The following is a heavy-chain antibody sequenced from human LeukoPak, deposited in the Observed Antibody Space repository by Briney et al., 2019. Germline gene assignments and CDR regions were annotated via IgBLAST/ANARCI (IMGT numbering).Heavy chain of an antibody. J-gene: IGHJ1*01. Sequence: ASVKVSCKASGGTFSSYAISWVRQAPGQGLEWMGAIIPIFGTANYAQKFQGRVTITTDESTSTAYMELSSLRSEDTAVYYCATPNTYSSSPLGYFQHWGQGTLVTVSS. V-gene: IGHV1-69*05. CDR3: ATPNTYSSSPLGYFQH. D-gene: IGHD6-6*01. CDR1: GGTFSSYA. CDR2: IIPIFGTA.